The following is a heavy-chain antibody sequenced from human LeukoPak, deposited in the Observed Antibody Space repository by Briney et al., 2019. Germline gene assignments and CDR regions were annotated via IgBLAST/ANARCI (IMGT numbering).Heavy chain of an antibody. CDR3: ARDPNLRYDWFDP. J-gene: IGHJ5*02. Sequence: SVKVSCKASGGTFSSYAISWVRQAPGRGLEWMGRIIPILGIANYAQKFQGRVTITADKSTSTAYMELSSLRSEDTAVYYCARDPNLRYDWFDPWGQGTLVTVSS. CDR2: IIPILGIA. D-gene: IGHD4-17*01. CDR1: GGTFSSYA. V-gene: IGHV1-69*04.